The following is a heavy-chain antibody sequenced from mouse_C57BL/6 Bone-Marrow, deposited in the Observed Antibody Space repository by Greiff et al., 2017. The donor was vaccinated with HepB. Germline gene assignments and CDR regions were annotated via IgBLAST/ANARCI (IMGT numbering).Heavy chain of an antibody. J-gene: IGHJ4*01. CDR3: ARGRDYYAMDY. Sequence: QVQLQQPGTELVKPGASVKLSCKASGYTLPSYWMHWVKQRPGQGLEWIGRIDPNSGGTKYNEKFKSKATLTVDNPSSTAYMQLSSLTSEDSAVYYCARGRDYYAMDYWGQGTSVTVSS. V-gene: IGHV1-72*01. CDR2: IDPNSGGT. CDR1: GYTLPSYW.